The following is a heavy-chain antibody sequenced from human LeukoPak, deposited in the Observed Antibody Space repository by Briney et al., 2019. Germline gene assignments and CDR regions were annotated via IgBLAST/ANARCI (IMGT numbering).Heavy chain of an antibody. D-gene: IGHD3-22*01. J-gene: IGHJ4*02. CDR1: GGSIRTYY. V-gene: IGHV4-59*01. CDR2: IYYSGST. CDR3: ARDRDSSGYVDY. Sequence: SETLSLTCTVSGGSIRTYYWSWSPQPPGKGLEWIGYIYYSGSTNYNPSLKSRVTISVDTSKNQFSLKLSSVTAADTAVYYCARDRDSSGYVDYWGQGTLGTVS.